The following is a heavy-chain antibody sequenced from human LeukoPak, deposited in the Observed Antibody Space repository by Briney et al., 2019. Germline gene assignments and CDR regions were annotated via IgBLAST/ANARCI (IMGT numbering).Heavy chain of an antibody. D-gene: IGHD2-2*01. Sequence: SGTLSLTCTVSGGSISSYYWSWIRQPAGKGLEWIGRIYTSGSTNYNPSLKSRVTMSVDTSKNQFSLKLSSVTAADTAVYYCARVREGNCSSTSCSDDAFDIWGQGTMVTVSS. CDR2: IYTSGST. V-gene: IGHV4-4*07. CDR1: GGSISSYY. CDR3: ARVREGNCSSTSCSDDAFDI. J-gene: IGHJ3*02.